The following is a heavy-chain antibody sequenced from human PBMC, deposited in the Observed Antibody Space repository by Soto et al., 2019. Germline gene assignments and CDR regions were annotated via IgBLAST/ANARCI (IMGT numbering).Heavy chain of an antibody. V-gene: IGHV1-69*01. CDR3: ARDGGRHSGGIDY. CDR1: GGTFSSYS. Sequence: QVHLVQSEAEVKKPGSSVKVSCKASGGTFSSYSINWVRQAPGQGLEWMGEIIPIFGTANYAQKFQGRVTITADESTSTAYMELSSLRSEDTAVYYCARDGGRHSGGIDYWGQGTLVTVSS. CDR2: IIPIFGTA. D-gene: IGHD1-26*01. J-gene: IGHJ4*02.